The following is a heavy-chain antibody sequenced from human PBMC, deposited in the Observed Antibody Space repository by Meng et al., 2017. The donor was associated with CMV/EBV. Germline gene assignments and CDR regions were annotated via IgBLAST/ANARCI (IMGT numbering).Heavy chain of an antibody. CDR1: GFTFSSYW. CDR3: ARGGASVAGLRHYYYYNMDV. D-gene: IGHD6-19*01. CDR2: IKQDGSEK. J-gene: IGHJ6*02. V-gene: IGHV3-7*01. Sequence: GESLKISCAASGFTFSSYWMSWVRQAPGKGLEWVANIKQDGSEKYYVDSVKGRFTISRDNAKNTLYLQMNSLRAEDTAVYYCARGGASVAGLRHYYYYNMDVWGLGTTVTVSS.